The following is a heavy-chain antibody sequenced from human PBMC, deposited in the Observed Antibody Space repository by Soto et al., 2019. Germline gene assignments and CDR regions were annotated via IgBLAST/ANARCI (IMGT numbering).Heavy chain of an antibody. J-gene: IGHJ5*02. D-gene: IGHD1-26*01. CDR2: INPHGGST. Sequence: GTPVKVSWEEPRETFTSYYSNWVRQAPGQGLELMGVINPHGGSTAYAQKFKGRVTLTRDTSASTVYMEVSSLTSEDTAMYYCARSSGGNFGIIIEGTNWFAPWGQGTLVTVSS. CDR1: RETFTSYY. V-gene: IGHV1-46*01. CDR3: ARSSGGNFGIIIEGTNWFAP.